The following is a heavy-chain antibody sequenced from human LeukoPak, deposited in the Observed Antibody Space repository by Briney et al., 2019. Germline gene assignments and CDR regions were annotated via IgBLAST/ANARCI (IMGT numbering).Heavy chain of an antibody. CDR3: ARYYYDSSGYYFAFDI. D-gene: IGHD3-22*01. Sequence: PSETLSPTCTVSGYSISSGYYWGWIRQPPGKGLEWIGSIYHSGSTYYNPSLKSRVTISVDTSKNQFSLKLSSVTAADTAVYYCARYYYDSSGYYFAFDIWGQGTMVTVSS. J-gene: IGHJ3*02. CDR1: GYSISSGYY. CDR2: IYHSGST. V-gene: IGHV4-38-2*02.